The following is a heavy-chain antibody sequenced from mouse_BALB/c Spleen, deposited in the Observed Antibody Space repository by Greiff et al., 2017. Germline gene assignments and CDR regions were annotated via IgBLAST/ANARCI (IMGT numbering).Heavy chain of an antibody. Sequence: VQRVESGPELVKPGASVKISCKASGYAFSSSWMNWVKQRPGQGLEWIGRIYPGDGDTNYNGKFKGKATLTADKSSSTAYMQLSSLTSVDSAVYFGARSGRSNARDYGGQGTSVTVSS. V-gene: IGHV1-82*01. D-gene: IGHD3-1*01. CDR2: IYPGDGDT. CDR1: GYAFSSSW. J-gene: IGHJ4*01. CDR3: ARSGRSNARDY.